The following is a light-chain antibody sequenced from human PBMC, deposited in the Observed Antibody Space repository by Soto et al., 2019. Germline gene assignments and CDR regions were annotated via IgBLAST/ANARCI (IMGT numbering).Light chain of an antibody. CDR3: QTWGNGIVV. CDR1: SEHSYYA. J-gene: IGLJ2*01. V-gene: IGLV4-69*01. CDR2: VNSDGSH. Sequence: QPVLTQSPSASASLGASVKVTCTLSSEHSYYAIAWHQQQPEKGPRYLMNVNSDGSHSKGDGIPDRFSGSSSGAERYLTISSLQSEDEADYYCQTWGNGIVVFGGGTKLTVL.